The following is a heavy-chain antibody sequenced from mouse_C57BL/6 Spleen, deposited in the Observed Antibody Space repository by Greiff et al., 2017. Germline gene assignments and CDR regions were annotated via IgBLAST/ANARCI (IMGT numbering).Heavy chain of an antibody. V-gene: IGHV1-15*01. D-gene: IGHD2-12*01. CDR3: TRGTTYAMDY. CDR2: IDPETGGT. J-gene: IGHJ4*01. CDR1: GYTFTDYE. Sequence: VQLQQSGAELVRPGASVTLSCKASGYTFTDYEMHWVKQTPVHGLEWIGAIDPETGGTAYKQKFTGKAILTADKSSSTAYMELRSLTSEDSAVYYSTRGTTYAMDYWGQGTSVTVSS.